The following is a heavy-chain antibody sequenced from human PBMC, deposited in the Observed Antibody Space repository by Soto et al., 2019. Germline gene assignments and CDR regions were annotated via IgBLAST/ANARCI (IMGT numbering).Heavy chain of an antibody. J-gene: IGHJ6*04. CDR3: ARGGYFDWQWAVRGDV. CDR2: IKQDVSEK. Sequence: PGGSLRLSCAASGFTFSSYWMSWVRQAPGKGLEWVANIKQDVSEKYYVDSVKGRFTISRDNAKISLYLQMNSLRAEDTAVYYCARGGYFDWQWAVRGDVWGKGTTVTVSS. V-gene: IGHV3-7*01. D-gene: IGHD3-9*01. CDR1: GFTFSSYW.